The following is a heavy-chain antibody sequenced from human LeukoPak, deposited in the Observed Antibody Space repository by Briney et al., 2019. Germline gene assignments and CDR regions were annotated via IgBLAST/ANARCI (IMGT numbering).Heavy chain of an antibody. Sequence: ASVKVSCKASGYTFTGYYMHWVRQAPGPGLEWMGWINPNSGGTNYAQKFQGRVTITADKSTSTAYMELSSLRSEDTAVYYCARKVPNDSSGYYYRGQFDPWGQGTLVTVSS. CDR3: ARKVPNDSSGYYYRGQFDP. CDR1: GYTFTGYY. D-gene: IGHD3-22*01. V-gene: IGHV1-2*02. CDR2: INPNSGGT. J-gene: IGHJ5*02.